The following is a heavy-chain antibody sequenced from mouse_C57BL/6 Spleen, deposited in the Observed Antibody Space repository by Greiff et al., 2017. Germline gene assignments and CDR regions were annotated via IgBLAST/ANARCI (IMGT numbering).Heavy chain of an antibody. D-gene: IGHD2-1*01. J-gene: IGHJ4*01. CDR3: ARSYGIYAMDY. Sequence: EVQLQQSGPELVKPGASVKISCKASGYSFTGYYMNWVKQSPEKSLEWIGEINPSTGGTTYNQKFKAKATLTVDKSSSTAYMQLKSLTSEDSAVYYCARSYGIYAMDYWGQGTSVTVSS. V-gene: IGHV1-42*01. CDR1: GYSFTGYY. CDR2: INPSTGGT.